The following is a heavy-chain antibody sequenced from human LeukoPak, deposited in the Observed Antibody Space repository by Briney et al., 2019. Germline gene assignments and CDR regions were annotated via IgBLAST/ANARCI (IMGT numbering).Heavy chain of an antibody. V-gene: IGHV4-39*01. J-gene: IGHJ4*02. CDR1: GDSISSSSSY. D-gene: IGHD3-9*01. CDR3: ARFDILTGFDY. Sequence: SETLSLTCTVSGDSISSSSSYWGWIRQPPGKGLEWIGSIYYSGSTYYNPSLKSRVTISVDTSKNQFSLKLSSVTAADTAVYYCARFDILTGFDYWGQGTLVTVSS. CDR2: IYYSGST.